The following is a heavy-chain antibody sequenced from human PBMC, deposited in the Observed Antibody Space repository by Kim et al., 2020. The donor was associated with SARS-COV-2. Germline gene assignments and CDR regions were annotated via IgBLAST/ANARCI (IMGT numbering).Heavy chain of an antibody. CDR1: GGTFSSYA. CDR2: IIPIFGTA. J-gene: IGHJ5*02. CDR3: ARDRTTVTTGRGGSFNWFDP. V-gene: IGHV1-69*13. D-gene: IGHD4-17*01. Sequence: SVKVSCKASGGTFSSYAISWVRQAPGQGLEWMGGIIPIFGTANYAQKFQGRVTITADESTSTAYMELSSLRSEDTAVYYCARDRTTVTTGRGGSFNWFDPWGQGTLVTVSS.